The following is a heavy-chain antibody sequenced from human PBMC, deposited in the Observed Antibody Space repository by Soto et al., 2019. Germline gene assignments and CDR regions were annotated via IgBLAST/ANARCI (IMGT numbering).Heavy chain of an antibody. J-gene: IGHJ4*02. Sequence: GGSLRLSCAASGFTFSSYGMHWVRQAPGKGLEWVAVISYDGSNKYYADSVKGRFTISRDNSKNTLYLQMNSLRAADTAVYYCAKDGGSGWYGYYFDYWGQGTLVTVSS. CDR2: ISYDGSNK. CDR3: AKDGGSGWYGYYFDY. CDR1: GFTFSSYG. V-gene: IGHV3-30*18. D-gene: IGHD6-19*01.